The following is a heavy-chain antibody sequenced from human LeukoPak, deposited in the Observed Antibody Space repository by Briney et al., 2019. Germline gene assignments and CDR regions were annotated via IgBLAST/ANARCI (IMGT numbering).Heavy chain of an antibody. J-gene: IGHJ4*02. CDR1: GLRFSGQY. Sequence: PGGSLRLSCAASGLRFSGQYMIWIRQAPGKGLEWVSDISASGSTIHYADSVKGRFTVSRDNSKNTVFLEMISLRVEDTALYHCAKGHGDWGGNYLDHWGQGAQVTVSS. CDR3: AKGHGDWGGNYLDH. D-gene: IGHD4-17*01. V-gene: IGHV3-23*01. CDR2: ISASGSTI.